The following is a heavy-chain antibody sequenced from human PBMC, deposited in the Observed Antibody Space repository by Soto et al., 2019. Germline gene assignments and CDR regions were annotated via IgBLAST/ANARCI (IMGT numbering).Heavy chain of an antibody. V-gene: IGHV1-69*01. Sequence: QVQLVQAGAEVKKPGSSVKVSCKASGGTFSSYSINWVRQAPGQGLEWMGEIIPIFGTANYAQTFQGIVTITADESTSTAYMELSSLRSEDTAVYYCARDGGRHSGGIDYWGQGTLVTVSS. CDR3: ARDGGRHSGGIDY. D-gene: IGHD1-26*01. CDR1: GGTFSSYS. CDR2: IIPIFGTA. J-gene: IGHJ4*02.